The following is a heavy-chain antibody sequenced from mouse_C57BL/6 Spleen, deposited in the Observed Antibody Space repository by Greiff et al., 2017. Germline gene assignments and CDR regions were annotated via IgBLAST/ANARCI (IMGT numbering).Heavy chain of an antibody. D-gene: IGHD1-1*01. V-gene: IGHV1-50*01. Sequence: QVQLQQPGAELVKPGASVKLSCKASGYTFTSYWMQWVKQRPGQGLEWIGEIDPSDSYTNSNQKFKGKATLTVDTSSSTAYMQLSSLTSEDSAVXYWARNYDGSSYVYCDVWGTGTTVTVSS. J-gene: IGHJ1*03. CDR2: IDPSDSYT. CDR1: GYTFTSYW. CDR3: ARNYDGSSYVYCDV.